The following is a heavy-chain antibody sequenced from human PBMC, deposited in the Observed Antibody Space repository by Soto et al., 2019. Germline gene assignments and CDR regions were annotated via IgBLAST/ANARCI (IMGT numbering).Heavy chain of an antibody. Sequence: QVQLQASGPGLVKPSQTLSLTCTVSGGSISSGGDYWSWIRQHPGKGLEWIGYIYYSGSTYYNPSLKSRVTFSVDTSKNHFSLKLSSVTAADTAVYYCASATPYYYYGMDVWGQGTTVTVSS. CDR3: ASATPYYYYGMDV. D-gene: IGHD2-15*01. CDR1: GGSISSGGDY. CDR2: IYYSGST. J-gene: IGHJ6*02. V-gene: IGHV4-31*03.